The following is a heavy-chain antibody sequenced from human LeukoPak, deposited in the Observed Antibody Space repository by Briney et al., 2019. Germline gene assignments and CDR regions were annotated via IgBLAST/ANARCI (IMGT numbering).Heavy chain of an antibody. D-gene: IGHD1-14*01. CDR1: GFTFSNSD. V-gene: IGHV3-23*01. Sequence: PGGSLRLSCAASGFTFSNSDMSWVRQAPGNGLEWVSAIGGSGSSTFYADSVKGRFTVSRDNSKNTLYLQMSSLRAEDTAVYYCAKSRLTPHPWGQGTLVTVSS. CDR2: IGGSGSST. CDR3: AKSRLTPHP. J-gene: IGHJ5*02.